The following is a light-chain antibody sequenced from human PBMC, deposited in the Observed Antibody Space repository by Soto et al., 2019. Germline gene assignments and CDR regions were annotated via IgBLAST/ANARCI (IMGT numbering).Light chain of an antibody. J-gene: IGKJ4*01. CDR3: QQYGSSPPLT. V-gene: IGKV3-20*01. CDR1: QSVSSSY. Sequence: EIVLTQSPGTLSLSPGERVTLSCRASQSVSSSYLAWYQQKPGQAPGLLIYGASSRATGIPDRFSGSGSGTDFTLTISRLEPEDFAVYYCQQYGSSPPLTFGGGTKVEIK. CDR2: GAS.